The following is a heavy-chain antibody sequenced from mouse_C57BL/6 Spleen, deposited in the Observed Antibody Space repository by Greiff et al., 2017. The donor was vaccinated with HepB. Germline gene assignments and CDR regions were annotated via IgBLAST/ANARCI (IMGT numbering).Heavy chain of an antibody. D-gene: IGHD1-1*01. Sequence: QVQLQQSGPGLVQPSQSLSITCTVSGFSLTSYGVHWVRQSPGKGLEWLGVIWSGGSTDYNAAFISRLSISKDNSKSQVFFKMNSLQADDTAIYYCAAKAYYYGSSYVDAMDYWGQGTSVTVSS. CDR1: GFSLTSYG. CDR3: AAKAYYYGSSYVDAMDY. J-gene: IGHJ4*01. V-gene: IGHV2-2*01. CDR2: IWSGGST.